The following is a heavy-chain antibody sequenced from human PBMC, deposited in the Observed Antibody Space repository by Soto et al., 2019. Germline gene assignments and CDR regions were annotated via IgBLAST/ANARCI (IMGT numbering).Heavy chain of an antibody. Sequence: SVKVSCKASGGTFSSYAISWVRQAPGQGLEWMGGIIPIFGTANYAQKFQGRVTITADKSTSTAYMELSSLRSEDTAVYYCARASGSGSSRFPYYFDYWGQGTLVTVSS. CDR3: ARASGSGSSRFPYYFDY. CDR1: GGTFSSYA. J-gene: IGHJ4*02. CDR2: IIPIFGTA. D-gene: IGHD3-10*01. V-gene: IGHV1-69*06.